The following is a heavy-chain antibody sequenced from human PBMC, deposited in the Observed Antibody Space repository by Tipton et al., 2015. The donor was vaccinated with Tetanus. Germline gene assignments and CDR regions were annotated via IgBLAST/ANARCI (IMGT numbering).Heavy chain of an antibody. D-gene: IGHD6-13*01. V-gene: IGHV3-23*01. CDR2: ISDVGSAGDSST. CDR3: AKHIFGMEQQLRPSFDY. Sequence: SLRLSCVASGFTFDDAWMTWVRQTPGKRLEWVSAISDVGSAGDSSTYYADSVKGRFTVSRDNSKNTLYLQMNSLGAEDTAVYYCAKHIFGMEQQLRPSFDYWGQGTLVTVSS. J-gene: IGHJ4*02. CDR1: GFTFDDAW.